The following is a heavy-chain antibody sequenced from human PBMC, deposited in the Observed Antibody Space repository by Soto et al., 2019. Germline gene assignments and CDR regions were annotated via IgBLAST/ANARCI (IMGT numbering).Heavy chain of an antibody. CDR3: ARLGDIYGVGPNNWFDP. J-gene: IGHJ5*02. V-gene: IGHV4-39*01. Sequence: PSETLSLTCSVSGASVNSGSYYWGWIRQSPGKGLEWIGSIYHRGNTYYNPSLKSRVTMLVDTSKNQFSLKLNSVTAADTAVYYCARLGDIYGVGPNNWFDPWGQGTLVTVSS. CDR1: GASVNSGSYY. CDR2: IYHRGNT. D-gene: IGHD2-8*01.